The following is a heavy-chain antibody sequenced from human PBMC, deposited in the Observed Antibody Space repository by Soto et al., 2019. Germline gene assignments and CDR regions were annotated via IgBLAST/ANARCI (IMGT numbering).Heavy chain of an antibody. CDR1: EGTFNSYA. V-gene: IGHV1-69*01. Sequence: QAQVVQSGAEVRKPGSSVKLSCKASEGTFNSYAIAWVRQAPGQGLEWMGGIIPYYNTLNYAQKFQDRVTITADDSTNTVYMELSSLRADDTAVYFWASGASRWYAYCVDSWAQGALVTVSS. D-gene: IGHD6-13*01. J-gene: IGHJ4*02. CDR2: IIPYYNTL. CDR3: ASGASRWYAYCVDS.